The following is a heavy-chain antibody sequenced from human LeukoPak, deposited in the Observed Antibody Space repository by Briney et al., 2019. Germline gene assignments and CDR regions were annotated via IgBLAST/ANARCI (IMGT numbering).Heavy chain of an antibody. CDR2: IIPIFGTA. Sequence: ASVKVSCKASGGTFSIYAISWVRQAPGQGLEWMGRIIPIFGTANYAQKFQGRGTITTDESTSTAYMELSSLRSEDTAVYYCALTGGRWLQFDYWGQGTLVTVSS. D-gene: IGHD5-24*01. J-gene: IGHJ4*02. CDR1: GGTFSIYA. CDR3: ALTGGRWLQFDY. V-gene: IGHV1-69*05.